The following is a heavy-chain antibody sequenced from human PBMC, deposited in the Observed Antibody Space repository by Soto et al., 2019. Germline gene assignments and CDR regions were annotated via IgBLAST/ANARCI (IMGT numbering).Heavy chain of an antibody. CDR1: GGTFSSYA. CDR2: IIPIFGTA. J-gene: IGHJ3*02. V-gene: IGHV1-69*13. Sequence: ASVKVSCKASGGTFSSYAISWVRQAPGQGLEWMGGIIPIFGTANYAQKFQGRVTITADESTSTAYMELSSLRSEDTAVYYCARIPLRYYDSSGHAKNDAFDIWGQGTMVTVSS. CDR3: ARIPLRYYDSSGHAKNDAFDI. D-gene: IGHD3-22*01.